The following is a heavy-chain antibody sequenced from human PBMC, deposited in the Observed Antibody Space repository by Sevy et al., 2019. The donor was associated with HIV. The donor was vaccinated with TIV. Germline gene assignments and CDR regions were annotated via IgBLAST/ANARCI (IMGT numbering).Heavy chain of an antibody. CDR2: ISSDGSST. CDR3: XXXXXAARDFDY. J-gene: IGHJ4*02. V-gene: IGHV3-74*01. CDR1: GFTFSSYW. Sequence: GGSLRLSCAASGFTFSSYWMHWVRHAPGKGLVWVSRISSDGSSTSYADSVRGRFTISRDNAKNTLYLQMNSLRAEDXXXXXXXXXXXAARDFDYWGQGTLVTVSS. D-gene: IGHD6-6*01.